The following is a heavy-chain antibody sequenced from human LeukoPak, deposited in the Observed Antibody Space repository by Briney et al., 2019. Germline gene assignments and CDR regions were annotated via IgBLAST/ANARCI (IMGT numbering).Heavy chain of an antibody. D-gene: IGHD1-26*01. J-gene: IGHJ4*02. V-gene: IGHV3-23*01. CDR2: LSSVGVTA. CDR3: AKSIEWEWRTPLDY. CDR1: GFTFSRHG. Sequence: PGGSLRLSCAASGFTFSRHGMSWVRQAPGKGLEWVASLSSVGVTAYYADSVQGRFTISRDNSKNTLSLHMSSLRAEDTAVYYCAKSIEWEWRTPLDYWGQGTLVTVSS.